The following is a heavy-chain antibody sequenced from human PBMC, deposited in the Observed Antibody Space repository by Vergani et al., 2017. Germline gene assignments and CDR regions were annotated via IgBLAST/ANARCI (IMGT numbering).Heavy chain of an antibody. CDR1: GFSLSRFW. CDR2: INPDGSVK. V-gene: IGHV3-7*01. Sequence: EVQLVESGGGLAQPGWSLRLSCAASGFSLSRFWMSWVRQAPEKGLECGAHINPDGSVKSYVDSVKCQFNISRENTKNSLFLQMSGLRVEDMAVYYCVRLPRGPLNFDLWGRGTLITVSS. CDR3: VRLPRGPLNFDL. J-gene: IGHJ2*01.